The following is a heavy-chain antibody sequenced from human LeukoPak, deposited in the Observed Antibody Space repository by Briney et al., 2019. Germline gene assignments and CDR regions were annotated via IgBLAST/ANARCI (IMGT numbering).Heavy chain of an antibody. V-gene: IGHV3-30-3*01. CDR1: GFTFSNYA. Sequence: GGSLRLSCAAAGFTFSNYAMHWVRQAPGKGLEWVAVISYDGTNEYYADSAKGRFTISRDNSKNTLYLQMDSLRVEDTAVYYCARNRGATGYYWVDYWGQGTLVPVSS. D-gene: IGHD3-22*01. CDR3: ARNRGATGYYWVDY. CDR2: ISYDGTNE. J-gene: IGHJ4*02.